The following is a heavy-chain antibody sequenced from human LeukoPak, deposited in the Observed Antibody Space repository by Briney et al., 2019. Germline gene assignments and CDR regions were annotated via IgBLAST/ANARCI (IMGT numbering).Heavy chain of an antibody. CDR2: IYYSGST. CDR1: GGSISSSSYY. Sequence: PSETLSLTCTVSGGSISSSSYYWGWIRQPPGKGLEWIGSIYYSGSTNYNPSLKSRVTISVDTSKNQFSLKLSSVTAADTAVYYCARDRSGFDYWGQGTLVTVSS. CDR3: ARDRSGFDY. J-gene: IGHJ4*02. V-gene: IGHV4-39*07. D-gene: IGHD2-15*01.